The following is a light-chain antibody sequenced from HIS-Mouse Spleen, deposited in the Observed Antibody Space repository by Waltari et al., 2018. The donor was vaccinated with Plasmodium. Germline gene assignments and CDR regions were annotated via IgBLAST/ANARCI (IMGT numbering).Light chain of an antibody. CDR3: YSTDSSGNHRV. J-gene: IGLJ3*02. CDR2: EDS. Sequence: SYELTQPPSVSVSPGQTARNTCSGDALPKKYAYWYQQKSGQAPVLVIYEDSKRPPGIPERFSGSSSGTMATLTISGAQVEDEADYDCYSTDSSGNHRVFGGGTKLTVL. V-gene: IGLV3-10*01. CDR1: ALPKKY.